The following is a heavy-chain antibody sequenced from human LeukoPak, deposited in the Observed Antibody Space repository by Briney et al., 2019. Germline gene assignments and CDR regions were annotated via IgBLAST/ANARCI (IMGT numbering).Heavy chain of an antibody. D-gene: IGHD4-23*01. CDR3: ARGPDYGGNS. CDR2: INHSGST. CDR1: GGSFSGYY. V-gene: IGHV4-34*01. Sequence: PSETLSLTCAVYGGSFSGYYWSWIRQPPGKGLEWIGEINHSGSTNYDPSLKSRVTISVDTSKNQFSLKPSSVTAADTAVYYCARGPDYGGNSWGQGTLVTVSS. J-gene: IGHJ4*02.